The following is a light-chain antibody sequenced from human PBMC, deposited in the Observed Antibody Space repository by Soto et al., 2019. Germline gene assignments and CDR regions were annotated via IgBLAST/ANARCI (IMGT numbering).Light chain of an antibody. CDR2: KAS. J-gene: IGKJ1*01. Sequence: DIQMPQSPSTLSASVGDRVTITCRASQSISSWLAWYQQKPGKAPKLLIYKASSLESGVPSRFSGSGSGTEFTLTSSSLQPDDFATYYCQQYNSYSTWTFGQGTKVEIK. CDR3: QQYNSYSTWT. V-gene: IGKV1-5*03. CDR1: QSISSW.